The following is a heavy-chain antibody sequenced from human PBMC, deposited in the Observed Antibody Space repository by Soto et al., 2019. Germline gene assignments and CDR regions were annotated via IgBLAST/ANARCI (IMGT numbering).Heavy chain of an antibody. CDR3: ARSTTWAPNYYYYALDV. D-gene: IGHD1-1*01. CDR1: GFTFSSYA. Sequence: PGGSLRLSCAASGFTFSSYAMSWVRQAPGKGLEWVSAISGSGGSTYYADSVKGRFTIPRDNSKNTLYLQMNSLRVEDTAVYYYARSTTWAPNYYYYALDVWGQGTTVTVSS. CDR2: ISGSGGST. J-gene: IGHJ6*02. V-gene: IGHV3-23*01.